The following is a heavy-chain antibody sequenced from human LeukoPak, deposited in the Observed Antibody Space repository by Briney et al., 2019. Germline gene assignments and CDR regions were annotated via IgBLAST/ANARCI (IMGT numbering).Heavy chain of an antibody. CDR3: ARTARQCDY. V-gene: IGHV4-59*01. CDR2: NYHSGDT. CDR1: GDSIYTSY. J-gene: IGHJ4*02. Sequence: SETLSPTCTVSGDSIYTSYWSWIRQPPGKGLEYIGYNYHSGDTYYNPSLKSRVTMSLDTSDNQFSLRLSSVTTADTAVYYCARTARQCDYWGQGILVSVSS. D-gene: IGHD6-6*01.